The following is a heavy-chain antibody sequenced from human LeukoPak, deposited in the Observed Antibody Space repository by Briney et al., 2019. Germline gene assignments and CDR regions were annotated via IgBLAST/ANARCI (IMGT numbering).Heavy chain of an antibody. CDR2: IAYDGTNK. V-gene: IGHV3-30*03. Sequence: GGSLRLSCAVPAFTFSNYAMHCVRQAPGKGLEWVADIAYDGTNKYYADSLKGRFTISRDNSRNTLYLQMNSLRTEDTAVYYCAIHHEDWQQLGYFDYWGQGTLVTVSS. CDR1: AFTFSNYA. J-gene: IGHJ4*02. D-gene: IGHD6-13*01. CDR3: AIHHEDWQQLGYFDY.